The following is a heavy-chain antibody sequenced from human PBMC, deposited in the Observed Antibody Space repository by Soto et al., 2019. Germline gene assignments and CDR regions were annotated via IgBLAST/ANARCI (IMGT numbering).Heavy chain of an antibody. D-gene: IGHD4-17*01. CDR3: ARLFVDYGEGFDP. CDR2: IYYSGST. J-gene: IGHJ5*02. Sequence: SETLSLTCTVSGGSISSYYWSWIRQPPGKGLEWIGYIYYSGSTNYNPSLKSRVTISVDTSKNQFSLKLSSVTAADTAVYYCARLFVDYGEGFDPWGQGTLVTVSS. CDR1: GGSISSYY. V-gene: IGHV4-59*08.